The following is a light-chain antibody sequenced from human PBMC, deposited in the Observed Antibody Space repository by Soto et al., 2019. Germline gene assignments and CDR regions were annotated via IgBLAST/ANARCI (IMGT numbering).Light chain of an antibody. Sequence: EIVLTPSPATLSLSPGERATLSCRASQSVSSYLAWYQQKPAQAPRLLIYAASRRAPGIPERFSGSGSETDFTLTISSLEPEDFAVYYCQHRMNWPLTFGQGTRLEIK. J-gene: IGKJ5*01. V-gene: IGKV3-11*01. CDR2: AAS. CDR1: QSVSSY. CDR3: QHRMNWPLT.